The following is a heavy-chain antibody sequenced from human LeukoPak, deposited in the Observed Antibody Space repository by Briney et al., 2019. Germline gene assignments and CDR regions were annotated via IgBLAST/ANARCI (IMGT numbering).Heavy chain of an antibody. Sequence: PGGSLRLSCAASGFTFDDYGMRWVRQAPGGGVEWVSGINWNGGSTGYADSVKGRFTISRDNAKNSLYLQMNSLRAEDTALYYCARREGAAAGTFDYWGQGTLVTVSS. CDR3: ARREGAAAGTFDY. V-gene: IGHV3-20*04. CDR1: GFTFDDYG. J-gene: IGHJ4*02. D-gene: IGHD6-13*01. CDR2: INWNGGST.